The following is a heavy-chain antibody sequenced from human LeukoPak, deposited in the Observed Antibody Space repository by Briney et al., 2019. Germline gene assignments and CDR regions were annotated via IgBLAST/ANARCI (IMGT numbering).Heavy chain of an antibody. CDR1: GGSISSYY. CDR2: IYTSGST. D-gene: IGHD1-14*01. Sequence: SETLSLTCSVSGGSISSYYWSWIRQPAGKGLEWIGRIYTSGSTIYNPSLKSRVTMSIDTSKNQFSLKLSSVTAADTAVYYCARGRYESTRLSAYYYYYMDVWGKGTTVTVSS. CDR3: ARGRYESTRLSAYYYYYMDV. V-gene: IGHV4-4*07. J-gene: IGHJ6*03.